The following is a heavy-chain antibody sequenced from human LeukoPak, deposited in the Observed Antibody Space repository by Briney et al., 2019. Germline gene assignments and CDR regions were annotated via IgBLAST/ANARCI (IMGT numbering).Heavy chain of an antibody. CDR2: IYYSGST. V-gene: IGHV4-59*01. D-gene: IGHD3-22*01. Sequence: PSETLSLTCTVSGGSISSYYWSWIRQPPGKGLEWIGYIYYSGSTNYNPSLKSRVTISVDTSKNPFSLKLSPVTAADTAVYYCARLSAYYYDSSVVPPLMDVWGRGTTVTVSS. CDR1: GGSISSYY. J-gene: IGHJ6*02. CDR3: ARLSAYYYDSSVVPPLMDV.